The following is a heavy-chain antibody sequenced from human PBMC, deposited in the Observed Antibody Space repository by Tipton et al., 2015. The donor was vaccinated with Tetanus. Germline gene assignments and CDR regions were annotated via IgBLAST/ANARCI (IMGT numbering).Heavy chain of an antibody. J-gene: IGHJ4*02. CDR2: LSGSGGST. D-gene: IGHD6-19*01. CDR3: ARARGVAVAGGDY. Sequence: SLRLSCAASGFTFSSYAMSWVRQAPGKGLEWVSALSGSGGSTYYADSVKGRFTISRDNSKNTLYLQMNSLRVEDTAVYYCARARGVAVAGGDYWGQGTLVTVSS. CDR1: GFTFSSYA. V-gene: IGHV3-23*01.